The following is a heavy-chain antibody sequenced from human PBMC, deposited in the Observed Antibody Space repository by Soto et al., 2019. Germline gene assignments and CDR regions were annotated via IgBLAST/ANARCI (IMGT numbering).Heavy chain of an antibody. Sequence: SVKVSCKASGSTFSSYAISWVRQAPGQRLEWMRGIIPIFGTANYAQKFQGRVTITADESTSSSYMDLSSLRPEDTAVYYCAIGGYCSSTSCYSNYYYYGMDVWGQGTTVTVSS. V-gene: IGHV1-69*13. J-gene: IGHJ6*02. D-gene: IGHD2-2*01. CDR3: AIGGYCSSTSCYSNYYYYGMDV. CDR2: IIPIFGTA. CDR1: GSTFSSYA.